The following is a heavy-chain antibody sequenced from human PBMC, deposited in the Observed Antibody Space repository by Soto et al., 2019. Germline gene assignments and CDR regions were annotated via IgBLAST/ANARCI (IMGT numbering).Heavy chain of an antibody. Sequence: ASVKVSCKASGYTFTGYYMHWVRQAPGQGLEWMGRIIPILGIANYAQKFQGRVTITADKSTSTAYMELSSLRSEDTAVYYCARDVATMVRGDPYGMDVWGQGTTVTVSS. CDR3: ARDVATMVRGDPYGMDV. CDR1: GYTFTGYY. D-gene: IGHD3-10*01. CDR2: IIPILGIA. J-gene: IGHJ6*02. V-gene: IGHV1-69*04.